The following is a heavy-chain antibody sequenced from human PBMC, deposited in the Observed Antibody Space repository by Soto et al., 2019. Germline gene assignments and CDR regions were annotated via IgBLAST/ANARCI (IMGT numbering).Heavy chain of an antibody. D-gene: IGHD3-22*01. CDR3: TTALFDYDSSGYPF. CDR2: IKRKSDGGTA. CDR1: GFTFSNAW. V-gene: IGHV3-15*01. J-gene: IGHJ4*02. Sequence: LRLSCAASGFTFSNAWMTWVRQAPGKGLEWVGRIKRKSDGGTADYAAPVKGRFTMSRDDSRNTVYLQMNSLKTEDTAVYYCTTALFDYDSSGYPFWGQGTLVTVSS.